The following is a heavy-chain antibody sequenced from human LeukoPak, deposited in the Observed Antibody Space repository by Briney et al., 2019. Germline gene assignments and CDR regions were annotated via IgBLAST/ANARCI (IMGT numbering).Heavy chain of an antibody. CDR1: GYTFSSYY. Sequence: GASVKVSCKTSGYTFSSYYMHWVRQAPGQGLEWMGILNPSSGSTTYAQKFQGRVTLTSDTSTNTVYMELSSLTSDDTAVYYCARDPGYSGYVFDYWGQGTLVTVSS. CDR2: LNPSSGST. V-gene: IGHV1-46*01. CDR3: ARDPGYSGYVFDY. J-gene: IGHJ4*02. D-gene: IGHD5-12*01.